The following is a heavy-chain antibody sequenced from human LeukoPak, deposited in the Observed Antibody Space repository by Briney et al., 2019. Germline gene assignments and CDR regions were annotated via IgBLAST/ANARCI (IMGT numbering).Heavy chain of an antibody. Sequence: GGSPRLSCAASGFTFSSHAMSWVRQAPGKGLEWVSTISGSGGSTYYANSVKGRFTISRDNSKNTLYLQMNSLRAEDTAVYYCARDYAGYSGYDFYWYFDLWGRGTLVTVSS. CDR3: ARDYAGYSGYDFYWYFDL. V-gene: IGHV3-23*01. D-gene: IGHD5-12*01. J-gene: IGHJ2*01. CDR2: ISGSGGST. CDR1: GFTFSSHA.